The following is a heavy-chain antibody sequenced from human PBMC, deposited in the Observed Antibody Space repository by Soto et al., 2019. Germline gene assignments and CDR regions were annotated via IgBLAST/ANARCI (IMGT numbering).Heavy chain of an antibody. V-gene: IGHV1-18*01. CDR2: ISAYNGNT. J-gene: IGHJ4*02. Sequence: ASVKVSCKASGYTFTSYGISWVRQAPGQGLEWMGWISAYNGNTNYAQKLQGRVTMTTDTSTSTAYMEVSSLRPEDTAMYYCVKDSPIGSVFSGHDDIDSWGQGTPVTVSS. CDR3: VKDSPIGSVFSGHDDIDS. D-gene: IGHD5-12*01. CDR1: GYTFTSYG.